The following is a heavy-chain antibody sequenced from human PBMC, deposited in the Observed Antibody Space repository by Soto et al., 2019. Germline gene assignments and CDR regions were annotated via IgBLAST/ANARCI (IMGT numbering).Heavy chain of an antibody. CDR2: ISWNSGSI. Sequence: PGGSLRLSCAASGFTFDDYAMHWVRQAPGKGLEWVSGISWNSGSIGYADSVKGRFTISRDNAKNSLYLQMNSLRAEDTALYYCAKALGIAVYFDYWGQGTLVTVSS. CDR3: AKALGIAVYFDY. D-gene: IGHD6-19*01. V-gene: IGHV3-9*01. CDR1: GFTFDDYA. J-gene: IGHJ4*02.